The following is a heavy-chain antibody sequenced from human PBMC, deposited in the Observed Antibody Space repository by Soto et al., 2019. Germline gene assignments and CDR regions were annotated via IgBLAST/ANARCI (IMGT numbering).Heavy chain of an antibody. V-gene: IGHV3-53*01. Sequence: EVQLVESGGGLIQPGGSLRLSCAASGFSVSTSYMNWVRQAPGKALEWVSVIYIGGGTNYADSVKGRFTISRDTSKNTVSLQMNSLRAEDTAVYYCATNLGSAWFYFDYWGLGTLVTVSS. J-gene: IGHJ4*02. CDR2: IYIGGGT. CDR1: GFSVSTSY. CDR3: ATNLGSAWFYFDY. D-gene: IGHD6-19*01.